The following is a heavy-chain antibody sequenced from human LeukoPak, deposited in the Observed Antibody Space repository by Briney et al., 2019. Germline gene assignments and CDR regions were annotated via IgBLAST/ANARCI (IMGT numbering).Heavy chain of an antibody. CDR3: AKGTRILDY. CDR1: GFTFDDYA. V-gene: IGHV3-9*01. Sequence: GGSLRLSCAASGFTFDDYAMHWVRQAPGKGLEWVSGISWNSDNIGYGDSVKGRFTISRDNAKNSLYLQMNSLRPEDTALYYCAKGTRILDYWGQGTLVTVSS. D-gene: IGHD3-9*01. J-gene: IGHJ4*02. CDR2: ISWNSDNI.